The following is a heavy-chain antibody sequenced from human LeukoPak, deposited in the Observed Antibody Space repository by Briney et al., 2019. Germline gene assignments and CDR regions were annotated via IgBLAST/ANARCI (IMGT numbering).Heavy chain of an antibody. CDR1: GYTFTSYY. J-gene: IGHJ4*02. CDR2: INPSGGST. V-gene: IGHV1-46*01. D-gene: IGHD1-26*01. Sequence: GASVKVSCKASGYTFTSYYMDWVRQAPGQGLEWMGVINPSGGSTSYAQKFQGRVTMTTDTSTSTAYMELRSLRSDDTAVYYCATDLAEVGATIDYWGQGTLVTVSS. CDR3: ATDLAEVGATIDY.